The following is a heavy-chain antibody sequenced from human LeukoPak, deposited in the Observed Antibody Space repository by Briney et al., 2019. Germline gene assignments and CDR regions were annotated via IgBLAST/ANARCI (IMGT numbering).Heavy chain of an antibody. Sequence: GGSLRLSCAASGFTFSSYGMSWVRQAPGKGLEWVSAISGSGGSTYYADSVKGRFTISRDNSKNTLYPQMNSLRAEDTAVYYCANWGRATMVRGLHFDYWGQGTLVTVSS. J-gene: IGHJ4*02. CDR2: ISGSGGST. CDR1: GFTFSSYG. D-gene: IGHD3-10*01. CDR3: ANWGRATMVRGLHFDY. V-gene: IGHV3-23*01.